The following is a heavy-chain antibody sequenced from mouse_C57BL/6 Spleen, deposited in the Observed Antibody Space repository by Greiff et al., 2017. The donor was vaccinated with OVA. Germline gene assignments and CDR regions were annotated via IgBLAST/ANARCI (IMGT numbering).Heavy chain of an antibody. CDR1: GYTFTSYW. CDR2: INPSNGGT. D-gene: IGHD2-4*01. CDR3: ARNSMINYAMDY. V-gene: IGHV1-53*01. Sequence: QVQLQQPGTELVKPGASVKLSCKASGYTFTSYWMHWVKQRPGQGLEWIGNINPSNGGTNYNEKFKSKATLTVDKASSTAYMQLSSLTSEDSAVYYCARNSMINYAMDYWGQGTSVTVSS. J-gene: IGHJ4*01.